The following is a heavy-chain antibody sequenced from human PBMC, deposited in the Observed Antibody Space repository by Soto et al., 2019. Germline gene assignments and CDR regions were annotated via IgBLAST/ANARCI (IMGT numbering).Heavy chain of an antibody. V-gene: IGHV4-59*08. CDR1: GGSISRYY. D-gene: IGHD5-12*01. Sequence: QVQLQESGPGLVKPSETLSLTCTVSGGSISRYYWSWIRQPPVKGLEWIGYVYYRGSSNYNPSLKSRVTISVDTSKNQFSLKLSSVTAADTALYYCASASGYDLSIDYWGQGTLVTVSS. CDR3: ASASGYDLSIDY. CDR2: VYYRGSS. J-gene: IGHJ4*02.